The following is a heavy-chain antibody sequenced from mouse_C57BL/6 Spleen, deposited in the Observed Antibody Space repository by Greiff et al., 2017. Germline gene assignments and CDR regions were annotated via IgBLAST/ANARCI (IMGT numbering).Heavy chain of an antibody. D-gene: IGHD1-1*01. CDR2: IHPNSGST. J-gene: IGHJ4*01. Sequence: QVQLQQSGAELVKPGASVKLSCTASGFNIKDYYMHWVKQRTEQGLEWIGMIHPNSGSTNYNEKFKSKATLTVDKSSSTAYMQLSSLTSEDSAVYYCARSYYGSSYDAMDYWGQGTSVTVSS. V-gene: IGHV1-64*01. CDR3: ARSYYGSSYDAMDY. CDR1: GFNIKDYY.